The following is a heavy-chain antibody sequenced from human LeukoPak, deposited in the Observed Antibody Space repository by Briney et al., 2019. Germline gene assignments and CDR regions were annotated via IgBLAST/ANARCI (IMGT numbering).Heavy chain of an antibody. V-gene: IGHV1-69*06. CDR1: GGTFSSHA. Sequence: SVKVSCKAFGGTFSSHAISWVRQAPGQGLEWMGGIIPIFGTANYAQKFQGRVTITADKSTSTDYMELSSLRSEDTAVYYCARDNSVEDTAWWFDPWGQGTLVTVSS. J-gene: IGHJ5*02. CDR3: ARDNSVEDTAWWFDP. CDR2: IIPIFGTA. D-gene: IGHD4-23*01.